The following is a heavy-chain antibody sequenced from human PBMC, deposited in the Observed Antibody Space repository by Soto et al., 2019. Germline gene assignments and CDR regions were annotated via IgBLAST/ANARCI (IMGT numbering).Heavy chain of an antibody. V-gene: IGHV1-2*02. CDR2: INPGSGGT. Sequence: QLQLVQSGAEVKKPGASVKVSCKASGYTSTDSIMPWGRQAPEQGLEWMGWINPGSGGTNFAQKFQGRVTMTRDTSISTAYMEVSSLTSDDTAVYYCARGVGSSWFDPWGQGTLVTVSS. CDR1: GYTSTDSI. J-gene: IGHJ5*02. D-gene: IGHD6-25*01. CDR3: ARGVGSSWFDP.